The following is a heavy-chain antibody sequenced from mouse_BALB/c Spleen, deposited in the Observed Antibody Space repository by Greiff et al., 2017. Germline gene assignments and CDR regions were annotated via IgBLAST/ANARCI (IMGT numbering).Heavy chain of an antibody. CDR1: GYTFTSYW. V-gene: IGHV1S81*02. Sequence: VQLQQSGAELVKPGASVKLSCKASGYTFTSYWMHWVKQRPGQGLEWIGEINPSNGRTNYNEKFKSKATLTVDKSSSTAYMQLSSLTSEDSAVYYCARGVQREDYFDYWGQGTTLTVSS. CDR2: INPSNGRT. CDR3: ARGVQREDYFDY. J-gene: IGHJ2*01. D-gene: IGHD2-14*01.